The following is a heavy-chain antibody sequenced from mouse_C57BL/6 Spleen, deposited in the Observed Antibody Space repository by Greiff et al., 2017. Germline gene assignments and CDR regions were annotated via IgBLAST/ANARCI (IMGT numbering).Heavy chain of an antibody. CDR2: IYPRSGNT. D-gene: IGHD2-2*01. Sequence: QVQLQQSGAELARPGASVKLSCKASGYTFTSYGISWVKQRPGQGLEWIGEIYPRSGNTYYNEKFKGKATLTADKSSSTAYMELRSLTSEDSAVYFCAKGSSTMVTTGAYWGQGTLVTVSA. CDR1: GYTFTSYG. J-gene: IGHJ3*01. CDR3: AKGSSTMVTTGAY. V-gene: IGHV1-81*01.